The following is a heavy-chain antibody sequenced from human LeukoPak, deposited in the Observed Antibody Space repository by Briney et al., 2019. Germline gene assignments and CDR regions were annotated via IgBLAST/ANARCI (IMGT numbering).Heavy chain of an antibody. CDR3: AKGVGYGGYPYYYYYGMDV. D-gene: IGHD5-12*01. Sequence: GSLRLSCAASGFTFSSYAMSWVRQAPGKGLEWVSGISGSGGSTYYADSVRGRFTISRDNSKNTLYLQMNSLRAEDTAVYYCAKGVGYGGYPYYYYYGMDVWGQGTTVTVSS. CDR2: ISGSGGST. CDR1: GFTFSSYA. V-gene: IGHV3-23*01. J-gene: IGHJ6*02.